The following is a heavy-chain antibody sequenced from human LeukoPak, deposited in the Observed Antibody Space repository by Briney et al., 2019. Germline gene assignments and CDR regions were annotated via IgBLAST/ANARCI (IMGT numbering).Heavy chain of an antibody. CDR1: GFTFSSYG. D-gene: IGHD5-12*01. J-gene: IGHJ4*02. CDR3: AKVILAVDIVATPELGIDY. Sequence: GGSLRLSCAASGFTFSSYGMHWVRQAPGKGLEWVAVISYDGSNKYYADSVKGRFTISRHNSKNTLYLQMNSLRAEDTAVYYCAKVILAVDIVATPELGIDYWGQGTLVTVSS. CDR2: ISYDGSNK. V-gene: IGHV3-30*18.